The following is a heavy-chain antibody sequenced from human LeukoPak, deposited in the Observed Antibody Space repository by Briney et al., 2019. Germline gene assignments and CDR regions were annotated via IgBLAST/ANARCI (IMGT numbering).Heavy chain of an antibody. V-gene: IGHV4-39*07. D-gene: IGHD3-16*02. Sequence: SETLSLTCTVSGGSISSSSYYWGWIRQPPGKGLEWIGSIYYSGSTYYNPSLKSRVTISVDTSKNQFSLKLSSVTAADTAVYYCARVVRRTSIDYWGRGTLVTVSS. CDR3: ARVVRRTSIDY. CDR2: IYYSGST. CDR1: GGSISSSSYY. J-gene: IGHJ4*02.